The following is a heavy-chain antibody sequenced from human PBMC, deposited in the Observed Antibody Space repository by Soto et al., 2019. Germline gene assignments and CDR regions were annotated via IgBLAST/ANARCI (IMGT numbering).Heavy chain of an antibody. CDR1: GFTVNSNY. J-gene: IGHJ6*02. D-gene: IGHD1-26*01. CDR3: AKGDGFILAV. V-gene: IGHV3-53*02. Sequence: EMQVLATGGGLIQPGGSLRLSCAASGFTVNSNYMSWVRQAPGEGLQWVSITNTGGITYYADSVKGRFTVSRDNSKNTLYLQMNSLRAEDTAVYYCAKGDGFILAVWGQGTTVSVSS. CDR2: TNTGGIT.